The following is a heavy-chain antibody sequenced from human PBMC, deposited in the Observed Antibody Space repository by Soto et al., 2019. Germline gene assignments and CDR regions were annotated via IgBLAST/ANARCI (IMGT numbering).Heavy chain of an antibody. CDR2: ITSSSTYI. J-gene: IGHJ4*02. V-gene: IGHV3-21*01. CDR3: ARDQPSIAYYFDS. Sequence: GGSLRLSCAASGFTFSGYSMNWVRQAPGKGLEWVSSITSSSTYIYYADSVEGRFTISRDNAKNSLYLQMNSLRAEDTAVYYCARDQPSIAYYFDSWGQGTLVTVSS. D-gene: IGHD3-3*02. CDR1: GFTFSGYS.